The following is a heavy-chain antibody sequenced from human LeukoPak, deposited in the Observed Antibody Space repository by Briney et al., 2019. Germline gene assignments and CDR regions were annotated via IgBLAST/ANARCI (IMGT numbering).Heavy chain of an antibody. CDR3: ARGSYDYYGMDV. J-gene: IGHJ6*02. CDR2: ISSYNRNT. V-gene: IGHV1-18*01. Sequence: ASVKVSCKASRYTFTSYRISWVRQAPGQGLEWMGCISSYNRNTKYAQKLQGRVTMTTDTSTSTDYMELRSLRSDDTAVYYCARGSYDYYGMDVWGQGTTVTVSS. CDR1: RYTFTSYR.